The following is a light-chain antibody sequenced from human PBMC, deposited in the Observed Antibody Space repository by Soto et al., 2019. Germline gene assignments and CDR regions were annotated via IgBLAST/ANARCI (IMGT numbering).Light chain of an antibody. CDR2: DAS. CDR3: QQYGSSPRT. Sequence: EHVLTQSPGTLSLSPGERATLSCRASQSVSSSYLAWYQQKPGQAPRLLIYDASSRATGIPDRFSGSGSGTDFTLTISRLEPEDFAVYFCQQYGSSPRTFGQGTKVEIK. CDR1: QSVSSSY. J-gene: IGKJ1*01. V-gene: IGKV3-20*01.